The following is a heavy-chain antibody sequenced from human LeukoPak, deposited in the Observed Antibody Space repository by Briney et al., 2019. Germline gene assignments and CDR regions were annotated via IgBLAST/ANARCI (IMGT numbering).Heavy chain of an antibody. D-gene: IGHD6-13*01. Sequence: NSSQTLSLTCTASGGSISSGGYYWSWIRQHPGKGLEWIGYIYYSGSTYYNPSLKSRVTISVDTSKNQFSLKLSSVTAADTAVYYCARAYSSSSGYLDYWGQGTLVTVSS. CDR1: GGSISSGGYY. J-gene: IGHJ4*02. CDR2: IYYSGST. V-gene: IGHV4-31*03. CDR3: ARAYSSSSGYLDY.